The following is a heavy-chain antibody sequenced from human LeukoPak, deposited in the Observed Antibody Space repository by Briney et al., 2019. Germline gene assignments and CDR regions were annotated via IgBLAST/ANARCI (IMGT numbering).Heavy chain of an antibody. V-gene: IGHV1-2*02. CDR1: GYTFTGYY. CDR2: INPNSGGT. CDR3: ARGRLWFGELLSNSFDP. J-gene: IGHJ5*02. D-gene: IGHD3-10*01. Sequence: ASVKVSCKASGYTFTGYYMHWVRQAPGQGLEWMGWINPNSGGTNYAQKFQGRVTMTRDTSISTAYMELSRLRSDDTAVYYCARGRLWFGELLSNSFDPWGQGTLVTVSS.